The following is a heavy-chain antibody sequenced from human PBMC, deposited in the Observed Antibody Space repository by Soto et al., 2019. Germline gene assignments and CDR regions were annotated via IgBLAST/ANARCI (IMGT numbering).Heavy chain of an antibody. CDR1: GYNFANYW. Sequence: GESVKISCKGSGYNFANYWIGWVRQMPGKGLEWMGMIFPGDSDTKNSPSLQGQITMSVDKSDSSAYLQWRSLKASDTAMYYCAAGYTTGPDAFDIWGQGTLVTVSS. CDR2: IFPGDSDT. D-gene: IGHD6-13*01. V-gene: IGHV5-51*01. CDR3: AAGYTTGPDAFDI. J-gene: IGHJ3*02.